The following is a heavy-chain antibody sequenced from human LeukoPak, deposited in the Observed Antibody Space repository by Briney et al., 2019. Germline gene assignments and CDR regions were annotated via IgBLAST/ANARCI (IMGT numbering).Heavy chain of an antibody. CDR1: GFTFSSHA. CDR3: AKPDRQQLLPWVFCDF. V-gene: IGHV3-23*01. D-gene: IGHD6-13*01. CDR2: ISASGGST. J-gene: IGHJ4*02. Sequence: AGSLRLACAASGFTFSSHAMSCVRQPPEKGREWVSAISASGGSTYYTDSVKGRFTISRDNSKNTMYLQMNSVRAADTAVYYCAKPDRQQLLPWVFCDFWGQGNLVPVSS.